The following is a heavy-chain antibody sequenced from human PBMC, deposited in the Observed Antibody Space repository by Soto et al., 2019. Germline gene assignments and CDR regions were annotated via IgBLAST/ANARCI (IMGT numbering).Heavy chain of an antibody. CDR2: IVTVFGTA. Sequence: QVQLVQSGADVKKPGSSVKVSCKASGDTLSYNAFSWVRQAPGQGLEWMGGIVTVFGTANHAQKFQGRVTITADESTNTVYMELSSLRSEDTAVYYCARNGSYSSSQFGMDVWGQGTTVTVSS. D-gene: IGHD6-13*01. J-gene: IGHJ6*02. CDR3: ARNGSYSSSQFGMDV. V-gene: IGHV1-69*01. CDR1: GDTLSYNA.